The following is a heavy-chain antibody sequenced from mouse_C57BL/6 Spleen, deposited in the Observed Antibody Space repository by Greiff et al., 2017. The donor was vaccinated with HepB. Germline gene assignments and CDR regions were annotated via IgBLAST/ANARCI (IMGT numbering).Heavy chain of an antibody. Sequence: VQLQQSGPELVKPGASVKISCKASGYAFSSSWMNWVKQRPGKGLEWIGRIYPGDGDTNYNGKFKGKATLTADKSSSTAYMQLRSLTSEDSEVYFWERPDYGSRYGFAYWGQGTLVTVSA. D-gene: IGHD1-1*01. CDR1: GYAFSSSW. V-gene: IGHV1-82*01. CDR3: ERPDYGSRYGFAY. CDR2: IYPGDGDT. J-gene: IGHJ3*01.